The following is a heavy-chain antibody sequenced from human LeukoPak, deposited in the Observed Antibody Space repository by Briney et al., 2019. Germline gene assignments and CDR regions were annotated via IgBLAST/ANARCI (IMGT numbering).Heavy chain of an antibody. J-gene: IGHJ3*02. Sequence: SETLSLTCTVSGDSISSSTYYWGWIRQPPGKGLEWIGSIYYRGTTYYNPSLRSRVTISVDTSKNQFSLKLSSVTAADTAVYYCARSGERRGADAFDIWGQGTMVTVSS. CDR3: ARSGERRGADAFDI. V-gene: IGHV4-39*01. D-gene: IGHD3-10*01. CDR1: GDSISSSTYY. CDR2: IYYRGTT.